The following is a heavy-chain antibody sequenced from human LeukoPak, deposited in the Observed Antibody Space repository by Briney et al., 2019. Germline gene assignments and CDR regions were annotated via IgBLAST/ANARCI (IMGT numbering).Heavy chain of an antibody. J-gene: IGHJ6*02. CDR1: GFTFDDYA. CDR2: ISGDGSGT. CDR3: AKGRYYYYYGMDV. V-gene: IGHV3-43*02. Sequence: GGSLRLSCAASGFTFDDYAMHWVRQAPGKGLEWVSLISGDGSGTYYADSVKGRFTISRDISKNSLYLQMNSLRTEDTALYYCAKGRYYYYYGMDVWGQGTTVTVSS.